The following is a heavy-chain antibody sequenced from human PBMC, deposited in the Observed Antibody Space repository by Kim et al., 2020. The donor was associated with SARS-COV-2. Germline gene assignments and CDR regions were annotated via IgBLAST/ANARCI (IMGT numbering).Heavy chain of an antibody. Sequence: GGSLRLSCAASGFTFSSYAMHWVRQAPGKGLEWVAVISYDGSNKYYADSVKGRFTISRDNSKNTLYLQMNSLRAEDTAVYYCARGVPRRGTPNDAFDIWGQGTMVTVSS. D-gene: IGHD3-16*01. CDR1: GFTFSSYA. CDR2: ISYDGSNK. V-gene: IGHV3-30*04. J-gene: IGHJ3*02. CDR3: ARGVPRRGTPNDAFDI.